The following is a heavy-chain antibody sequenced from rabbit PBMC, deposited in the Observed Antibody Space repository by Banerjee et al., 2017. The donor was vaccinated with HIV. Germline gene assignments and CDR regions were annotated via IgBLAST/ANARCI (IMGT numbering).Heavy chain of an antibody. CDR3: ARGPAFYDL. CDR1: GFSFSSSYY. CDR2: IYAGSSGST. J-gene: IGHJ3*01. V-gene: IGHV1S40*01. Sequence: QSLEESGGDLVKPGASLTLTCTASGFSFSSSYYMCWVRQAPGKGLEWIACIYAGSSGSTYYASWAKGRFTISKTSSTTVTLQMTSLTAADTATYFCARGPAFYDLWGQGTLVTVS. D-gene: IGHD2-1*01.